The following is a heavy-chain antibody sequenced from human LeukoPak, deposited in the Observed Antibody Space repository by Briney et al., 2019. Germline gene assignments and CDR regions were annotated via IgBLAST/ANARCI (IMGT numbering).Heavy chain of an antibody. CDR3: ARDSQYYDSSGYPNAFDI. V-gene: IGHV4-39*07. CDR2: IYYSGST. D-gene: IGHD3-22*01. J-gene: IGHJ3*02. Sequence: PSETLSLTCTVSGGSISSSSYYWGWIRQPPGKGLEWIGSIYYSGSTNYNPSLKSRVTISVDTSKNQFSLKLSSVTAADTAVYYCARDSQYYDSSGYPNAFDIWGQGTMVTVSS. CDR1: GGSISSSSYY.